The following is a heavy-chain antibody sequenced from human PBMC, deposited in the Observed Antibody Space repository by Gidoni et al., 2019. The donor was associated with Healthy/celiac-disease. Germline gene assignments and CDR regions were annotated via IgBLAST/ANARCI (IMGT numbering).Heavy chain of an antibody. CDR1: GLPFSGVA. V-gene: IGHV3-23*01. D-gene: IGHD3-22*01. J-gene: IGHJ6*02. CDR2: SSGSGGST. CDR3: AKDANWDDSSSLYYYYYGMDV. Sequence: EVQLLGAGGGWVHTGWSLRLACSASGLPFSGVAMTLGLQAPGKGLEWVSASSGSGGSTFYADAVKGRFTSSRDNSKNTRYLQMNSLRAEDTAVYYCAKDANWDDSSSLYYYYYGMDVGGQGTTVTVSS.